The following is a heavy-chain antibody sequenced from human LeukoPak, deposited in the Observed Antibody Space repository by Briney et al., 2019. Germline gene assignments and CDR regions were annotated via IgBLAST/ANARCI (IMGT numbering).Heavy chain of an antibody. V-gene: IGHV1-18*01. J-gene: IGHJ6*02. CDR2: ISAYNGNT. CDR3: PRRDWRRYYYGMDV. Sequence: ASVKVSCKASGYTFTSYGISWVRQAPGQGLEWMGWISAYNGNTNYAQKLQGRVTMTTDTSTSTAYMELRSLRSDDTAVYYCPRRDWRRYYYGMDVWGQGTTVTVSS. D-gene: IGHD3/OR15-3a*01. CDR1: GYTFTSYG.